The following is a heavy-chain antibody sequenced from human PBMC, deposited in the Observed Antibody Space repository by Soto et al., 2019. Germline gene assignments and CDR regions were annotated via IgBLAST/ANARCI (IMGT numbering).Heavy chain of an antibody. V-gene: IGHV1-3*01. J-gene: IGHJ3*02. CDR3: ASDLIADLDAFDI. CDR1: GYTFTSYA. Sequence: GASVKVSCKASGYTFTSYAMHWVRQAPGQRLEWMGWINAGNGNTKYSQKFQGRVTITRDTSASTAYMGLSSLRSEDTAVYYCASDLIADLDAFDIWGQGTMVTVSS. CDR2: INAGNGNT. D-gene: IGHD6-13*01.